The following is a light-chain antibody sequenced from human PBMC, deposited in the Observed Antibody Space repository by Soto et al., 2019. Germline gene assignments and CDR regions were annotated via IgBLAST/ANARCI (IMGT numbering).Light chain of an antibody. CDR3: QQSYTTTRT. J-gene: IGKJ2*01. V-gene: IGKV1-39*01. CDR1: QSIGSY. Sequence: DIQMTQSPSPLSASVGDGVTITCRASQSIGSYLTWYQQRPGKAPRLLIYGASNLQSGVPSRFSGSGSGTDFTLTISSLQPEDFAIYYCQQSYTTTRTFGQGTKVDIK. CDR2: GAS.